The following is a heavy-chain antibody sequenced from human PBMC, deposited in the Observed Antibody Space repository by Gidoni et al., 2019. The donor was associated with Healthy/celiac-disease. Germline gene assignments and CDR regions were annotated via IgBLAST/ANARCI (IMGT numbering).Heavy chain of an antibody. Sequence: VHLQESGPGLVTHSEALSLTCTVSGGSFSSGSYYCSWIRQPPGTGLECIGYIYYSGGTNYNPALKSRGTRSVDTAKNQFSLKLSSVTAADTAVYYCARRKDIVVGPARREGYYFDYWGQGTLVTVSS. J-gene: IGHJ4*02. CDR2: IYYSGGT. D-gene: IGHD2-2*01. V-gene: IGHV4-61*01. CDR3: ARRKDIVVGPARREGYYFDY. CDR1: GGSFSSGSYY.